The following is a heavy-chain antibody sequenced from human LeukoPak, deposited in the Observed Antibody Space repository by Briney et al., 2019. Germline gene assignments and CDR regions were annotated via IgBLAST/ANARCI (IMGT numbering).Heavy chain of an antibody. CDR1: GGSISSYY. CDR2: IYTSGST. V-gene: IGHV4-4*09. D-gene: IGHD4-11*01. Sequence: SETLSLTCTVSGGSISSYYWSWIRQPPGKGLEWIGYIYTSGSTNYNPSLKSRVTISVDTSKNQFSLKLSSVTAADTAVYYCARQGGLTTGYYYYMDVWAKGTTVTVSS. CDR3: ARQGGLTTGYYYYMDV. J-gene: IGHJ6*03.